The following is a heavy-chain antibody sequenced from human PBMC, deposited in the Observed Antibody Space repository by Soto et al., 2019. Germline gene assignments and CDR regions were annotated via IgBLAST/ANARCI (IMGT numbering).Heavy chain of an antibody. CDR1: SGAIFSSNW. D-gene: IGHD6-13*01. J-gene: IGHJ4*02. Sequence: QAQLQESGPGLVKPSGTLSLTCAVSSGAIFSSNWWSCVRQTPGKGVEWIGETRNSGGANYNPSLQRRVTLTVDSSKNLFLLELRSRNAAATAEYNCESRLVMSGTRGFDKWGLGALVTVSS. V-gene: IGHV4-4*02. CDR2: TRNSGGA. CDR3: ESRLVMSGTRGFDK.